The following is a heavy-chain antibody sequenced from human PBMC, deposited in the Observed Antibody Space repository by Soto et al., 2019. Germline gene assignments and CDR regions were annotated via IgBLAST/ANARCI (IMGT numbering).Heavy chain of an antibody. V-gene: IGHV3-15*07. D-gene: IGHD1-26*01. J-gene: IGHJ6*02. CDR3: SALGV. CDR1: GFIFINAW. CDR2: IKSKTDGGTT. Sequence: EVQLVESGGGLVEPGGSLRLSCAASGFIFINAWMHWVRQAPGKGLEWVVRIKSKTDGGTTDYAAPVKGRFIISRDDSKNTLYLQINSLKMEDTAVYYCSALGVRGQGTTVTVSS.